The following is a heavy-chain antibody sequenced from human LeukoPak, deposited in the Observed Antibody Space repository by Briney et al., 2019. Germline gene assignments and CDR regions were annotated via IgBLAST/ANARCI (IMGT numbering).Heavy chain of an antibody. CDR3: ARLSFGELSD. CDR2: ISHSGRT. CDR1: GYSISSGYY. J-gene: IGHJ4*02. V-gene: IGHV4-38-2*01. D-gene: IGHD3-10*01. Sequence: SETLSLTCAVSGYSISSGYYWGWIRQPPGKGLEWIGSISHSGRTYYNPSLKSRVPMSVDTSKNQFSLRLSSVTAADTAVYYCARLSFGELSDWGRGTLVTVSS.